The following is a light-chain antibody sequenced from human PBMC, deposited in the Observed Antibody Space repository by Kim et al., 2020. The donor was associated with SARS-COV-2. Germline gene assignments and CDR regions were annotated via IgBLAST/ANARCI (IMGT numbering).Light chain of an antibody. Sequence: EIVLTQSPATLSLSPGERATLSCRASQSVSSYLAWYQQKPGQAPRLLIYDASNRATGIPARFSGSGSGTDFTLTISSLEPEDFAVYYCQRRSNWLGFTFGPGTKVDIK. J-gene: IGKJ3*01. CDR1: QSVSSY. CDR2: DAS. V-gene: IGKV3-11*01. CDR3: QRRSNWLGFT.